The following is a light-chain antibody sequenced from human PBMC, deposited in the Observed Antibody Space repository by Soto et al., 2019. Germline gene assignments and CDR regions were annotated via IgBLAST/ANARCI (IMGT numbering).Light chain of an antibody. CDR3: AAWDDRLNGPSYV. V-gene: IGLV1-44*01. CDR1: TSNIGSNP. CDR2: TNN. J-gene: IGLJ1*01. Sequence: QSVLTQPTSVSGTPGQTVTISCSGSTSNIGSNPVNWYQQLPGTAPRLLISTNNQRPSGVPDRFSGSRSGTSASLAISGLQSEDEADYYCAAWDDRLNGPSYVFGTGTKVTVL.